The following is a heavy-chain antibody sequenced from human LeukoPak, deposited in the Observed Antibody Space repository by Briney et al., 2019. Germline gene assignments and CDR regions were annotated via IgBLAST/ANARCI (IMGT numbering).Heavy chain of an antibody. CDR1: GFTFSSYG. CDR2: IRYDGSNK. J-gene: IGHJ4*02. CDR3: AKDSIFGVVIPSGDHYFDY. D-gene: IGHD3-3*01. Sequence: GGSLRLSCAASGFTFSSYGMHWVRQAPGKGLEWVAFIRYDGSNKYYADSVKGRFTISRDNSKNTLYLQMNSLSAEDTAVYYCAKDSIFGVVIPSGDHYFDYWGQGTLVTVSS. V-gene: IGHV3-30*02.